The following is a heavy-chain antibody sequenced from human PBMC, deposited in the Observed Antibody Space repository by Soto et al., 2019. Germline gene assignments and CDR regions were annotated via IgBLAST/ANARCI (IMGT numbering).Heavy chain of an antibody. CDR2: ISAYNANA. V-gene: IGHV1-18*01. J-gene: IGHJ4*02. Sequence: QIQLLQSGAEVKKPGASVKVTCKASGYTFRKFGISWVRQAPGQGLEWLGWISAYNANANYAQKFQGRLTMTAATSTSTAYVELRSRRSDDTAVYYCARENSYFDYWGQGILVT. CDR3: ARENSYFDY. CDR1: GYTFRKFG.